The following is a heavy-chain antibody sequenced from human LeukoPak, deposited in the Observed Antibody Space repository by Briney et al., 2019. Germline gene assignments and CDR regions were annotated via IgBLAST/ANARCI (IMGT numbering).Heavy chain of an antibody. D-gene: IGHD3-10*01. CDR1: GFTFSDYY. Sequence: GGPLRLSCAASGFTFSDYYMSWIRQAPGKGLEWVSYISSSGSTIYYADSVKGRFTISRDNAKNSLYLQMNSLRAEDTAVYYCAGALTYYYGSGSTGWGQGTLVTVSS. V-gene: IGHV3-11*01. CDR2: ISSSGSTI. CDR3: AGALTYYYGSGSTG. J-gene: IGHJ4*02.